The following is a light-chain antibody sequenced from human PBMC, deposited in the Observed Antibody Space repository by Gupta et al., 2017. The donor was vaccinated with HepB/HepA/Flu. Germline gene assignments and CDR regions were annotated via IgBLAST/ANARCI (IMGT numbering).Light chain of an antibody. Sequence: DIQLTQSPSLLSASVGDRVTITCRASQDITNYLAWYQQQPGKAPRLLVWAASTLQSGVPSRFNGSGSGTEFTLTISSLQPEDFATYYCQQLHSSPLTFGGGTKVEIK. J-gene: IGKJ4*01. CDR3: QQLHSSPLT. CDR2: AAS. CDR1: QDITNY. V-gene: IGKV1-9*01.